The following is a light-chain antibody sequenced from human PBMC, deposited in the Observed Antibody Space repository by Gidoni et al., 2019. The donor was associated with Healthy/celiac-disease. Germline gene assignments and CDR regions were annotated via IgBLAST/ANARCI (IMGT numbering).Light chain of an antibody. CDR3: RQGTHWPGWT. Sequence: VVIPQSPPSLPFTLGQPASISCRSSQSLVHSDGNTYLTWFQQRPGQSPRRLIYKGSNRDSGVPDRFSGSGSGTDVTLKISRVEAEDVGVYYCRQGTHWPGWTFXQXTKLEIK. V-gene: IGKV2-30*02. J-gene: IGKJ2*02. CDR1: QSLVHSDGNTY. CDR2: KGS.